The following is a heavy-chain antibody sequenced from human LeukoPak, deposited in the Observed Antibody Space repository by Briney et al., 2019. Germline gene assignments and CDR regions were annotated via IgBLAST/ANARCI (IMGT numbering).Heavy chain of an antibody. D-gene: IGHD3-10*01. CDR3: ARDRLADYYGSGNNWFDP. J-gene: IGHJ5*02. Sequence: SETLSLTCTVSGGSISSYYWSWIRQPAGKGLEWTGYIYYSGSTNYNPSLKSRVTISVDTSKNQFSLKLSSVTAADTAVYYCARDRLADYYGSGNNWFDPWGQGTLVTVSS. CDR1: GGSISSYY. V-gene: IGHV4-59*12. CDR2: IYYSGST.